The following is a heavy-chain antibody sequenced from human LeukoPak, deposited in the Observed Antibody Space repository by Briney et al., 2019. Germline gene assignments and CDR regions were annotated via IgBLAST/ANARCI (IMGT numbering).Heavy chain of an antibody. CDR1: GFTFSTYA. J-gene: IGHJ4*02. V-gene: IGHV3-23*01. Sequence: PGGSLRLSCAASGFTFSTYAVNWVRQAPGKGLEWVSGISASGGGKFYADSVKGRFTISRDKSKSTVSLQMNSLRAEDAAVYYCAKDNADYPIYYFDSWGQGILVTVSS. D-gene: IGHD3-16*01. CDR2: ISASGGGK. CDR3: AKDNADYPIYYFDS.